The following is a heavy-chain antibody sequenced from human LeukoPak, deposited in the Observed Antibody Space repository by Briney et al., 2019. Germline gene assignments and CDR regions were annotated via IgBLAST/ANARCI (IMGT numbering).Heavy chain of an antibody. CDR3: ARRAYSSGWYFFDY. CDR1: GFTFSDYY. Sequence: PGGPLRLSCAASGFTFSDYYMSWIRQAPGKGLEWVSYISSSGSTIYYADSVKGRFTISRDNAKNSLLLQMNSLRAEDTAVYYCARRAYSSGWYFFDYWGQGTLVTVSS. V-gene: IGHV3-11*01. D-gene: IGHD6-19*01. J-gene: IGHJ4*02. CDR2: ISSSGSTI.